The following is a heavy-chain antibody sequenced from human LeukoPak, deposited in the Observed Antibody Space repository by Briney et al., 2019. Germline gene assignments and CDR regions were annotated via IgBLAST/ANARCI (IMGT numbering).Heavy chain of an antibody. V-gene: IGHV1-69*04. CDR3: ARVQGTYYYDSSGYD. Sequence: GASVKVSCKASGGTFSSYAISWVRQAPGQGLEWMGRIIPILGIANNAQKFQGRVTITADKSTSTAYMELSSLRSEDTAVYYCARVQGTYYYDSSGYDWGQGTLVTVSS. J-gene: IGHJ4*02. CDR1: GGTFSSYA. CDR2: IIPILGIA. D-gene: IGHD3-22*01.